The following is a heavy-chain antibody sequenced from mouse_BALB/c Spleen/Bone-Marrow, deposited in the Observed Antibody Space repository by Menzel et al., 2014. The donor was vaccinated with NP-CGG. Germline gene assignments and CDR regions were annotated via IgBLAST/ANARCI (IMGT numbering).Heavy chain of an antibody. CDR1: GFNIKDTY. CDR2: IDPANGNT. D-gene: IGHD2-14*01. V-gene: IGHV14-3*02. Sequence: EVQLQQSGAELVKPGASVELSCTASGFNIKDTYLHWVKQRPEQGLEWIGRIDPANGNTKYDPKFQGKATITADTSSNTAYLQLSSLTSEDTAVYYCASYRYARYFDVWGAGTRVTVSS. J-gene: IGHJ1*01. CDR3: ASYRYARYFDV.